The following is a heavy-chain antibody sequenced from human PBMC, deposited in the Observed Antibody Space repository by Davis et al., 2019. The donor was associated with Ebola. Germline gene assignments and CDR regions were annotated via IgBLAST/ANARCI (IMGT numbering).Heavy chain of an antibody. CDR2: INPSDGNT. CDR3: ARDDNGYSSNLGRFRDHPFDL. CDR1: GYTFTSYY. D-gene: IGHD4-11*01. J-gene: IGHJ3*01. Sequence: AASVKVSCKASGYTFTSYYMHWVRQAPGQGLEWMGIINPSDGNTNYAQKFQGRVTMTRDTSTTTVYMELSSLRYEDTAVYYCARDDNGYSSNLGRFRDHPFDLWGQGTMVTVSS. V-gene: IGHV1-46*01.